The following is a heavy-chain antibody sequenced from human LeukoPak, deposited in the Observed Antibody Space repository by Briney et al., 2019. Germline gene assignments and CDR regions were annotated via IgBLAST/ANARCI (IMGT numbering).Heavy chain of an antibody. V-gene: IGHV3-53*01. Sequence: GGSLRLSCAASGFTVSSNCMSWVRQAPGKGLEWVSILYGGGNTRYADSVEGRFTISRDDSKNTLYLQMNSLRAEDAAVYYCAGRERGYYYGMNVWGQGTTDTVSS. J-gene: IGHJ6*02. CDR2: LYGGGNT. CDR1: GFTVSSNC. CDR3: AGRERGYYYGMNV.